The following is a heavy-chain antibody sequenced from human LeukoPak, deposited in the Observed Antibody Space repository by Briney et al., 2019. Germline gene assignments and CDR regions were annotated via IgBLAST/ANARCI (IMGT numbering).Heavy chain of an antibody. J-gene: IGHJ3*02. CDR2: IYTSGST. Sequence: SQTLSLTCTVSGASISSGSYYWSWIRQPAGKGLEWIGRIYTSGSTNYNPSLKSRVTISVDTSKNQFSLKLSSVTAADTAVYFCARGPYSYDSSGAFDIWGQGTMVTVSS. CDR3: ARGPYSYDSSGAFDI. D-gene: IGHD3-22*01. V-gene: IGHV4-61*02. CDR1: GASISSGSYY.